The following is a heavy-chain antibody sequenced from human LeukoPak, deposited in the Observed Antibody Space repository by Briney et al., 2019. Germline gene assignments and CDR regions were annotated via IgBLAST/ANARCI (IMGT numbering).Heavy chain of an antibody. V-gene: IGHV4-34*01. CDR2: INHSGST. D-gene: IGHD3-10*01. CDR3: ARLGVLLWFGESNRDNLYYYYMDV. J-gene: IGHJ6*03. Sequence: SETLSLTCAVYGGSFSGYYWSWIRQPPGKGLEWIGEINHSGSTNYNPSLKSRVTISVDTSKNQFSLKLSSVTAADTAVYYCARLGVLLWFGESNRDNLYYYYMDVWGKGTTVTISS. CDR1: GGSFSGYY.